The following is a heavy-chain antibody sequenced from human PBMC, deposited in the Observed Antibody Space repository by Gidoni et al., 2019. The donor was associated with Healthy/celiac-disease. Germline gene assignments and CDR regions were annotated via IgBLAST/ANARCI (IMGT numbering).Heavy chain of an antibody. CDR3: ARGGTVVVPAAMRVGWFDP. Sequence: VQLVQSGAEVKKPGSSVTVSCQASGGTFSSYAISWVRQAPGQGLEWLGGSIPIFGTANYAQKFQGRVTITADESTSTAYMELSSLRSEDTAVYYCARGGTVVVPAAMRVGWFDPWGQGTLVTVSS. CDR2: SIPIFGTA. CDR1: GGTFSSYA. J-gene: IGHJ5*02. D-gene: IGHD2-2*01. V-gene: IGHV1-69*01.